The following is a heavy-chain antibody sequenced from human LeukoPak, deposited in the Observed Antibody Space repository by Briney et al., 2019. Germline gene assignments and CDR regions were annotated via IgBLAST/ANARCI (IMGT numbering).Heavy chain of an antibody. V-gene: IGHV3-21*01. CDR3: ARDLSGYSGYDLFY. D-gene: IGHD5-12*01. Sequence: RGSLRLSCAASGFTFSSYSMNWVRQAPGKGLEWVSSISSSSSYIYYADSVKGRFTISRDNAKNSLYLQMNSLRAEDTAVYYCARDLSGYSGYDLFYWGQGTLVTVSS. J-gene: IGHJ4*02. CDR2: ISSSSSYI. CDR1: GFTFSSYS.